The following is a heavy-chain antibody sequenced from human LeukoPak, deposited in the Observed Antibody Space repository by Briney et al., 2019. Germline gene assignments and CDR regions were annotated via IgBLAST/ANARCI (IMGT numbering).Heavy chain of an antibody. CDR2: IWYDGSKK. J-gene: IGHJ4*02. D-gene: IGHD2-2*01. CDR1: GFSFSSYG. V-gene: IGHV3-33*03. CDR3: VSFYETY. Sequence: GGSLRLSCAASGFSFSSYGMHWVRQAPGKGLEWVAVIWYDGSKKYYADSVKGRFIISRDNAKNTVYLQMNNLRAEDTAVYYCVSFYETYWGRGALVTVSS.